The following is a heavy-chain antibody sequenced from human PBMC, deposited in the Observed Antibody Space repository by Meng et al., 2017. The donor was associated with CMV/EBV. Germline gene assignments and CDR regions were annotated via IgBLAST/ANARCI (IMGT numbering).Heavy chain of an antibody. CDR1: GFTFSSYA. J-gene: IGHJ4*02. CDR2: ISGSGGST. Sequence: SCAASGFTFSSYAMSGVRQAPGKGLEWVSAISGSGGSTYYADSVKGRFTISRDNSKNTLYLQMNSLRAEDTAVYYCAKWSSSGWLDYWGQGTLVTVSS. D-gene: IGHD6-19*01. CDR3: AKWSSSGWLDY. V-gene: IGHV3-23*01.